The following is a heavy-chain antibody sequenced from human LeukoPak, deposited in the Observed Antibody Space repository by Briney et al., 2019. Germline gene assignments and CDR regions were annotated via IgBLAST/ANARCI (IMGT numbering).Heavy chain of an antibody. CDR3: AREGATGGTYNWFDP. V-gene: IGHV4-61*02. Sequence: SETLSLTCTVSGGSISSGSYYWSWIRQPAGKGLEWIGRIYTSGYTNYNPSLKSRVTISVDTSKNQFSLKLSSVTAADTAVYYCAREGATGGTYNWFDPWGQGTLVTVSS. D-gene: IGHD1-1*01. CDR1: GGSISSGSYY. CDR2: IYTSGYT. J-gene: IGHJ5*02.